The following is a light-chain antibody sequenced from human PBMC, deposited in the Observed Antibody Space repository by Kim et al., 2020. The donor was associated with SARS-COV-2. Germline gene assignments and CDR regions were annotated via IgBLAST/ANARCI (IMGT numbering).Light chain of an antibody. Sequence: SVGDKITSSLHAGWNIGNYFIWYEQKPGRAAKRLIYGASHLETGVPSRFSGSGTGKHFTFAFRSVQPDDIAKYYCLHYDDIPITFGHGTRVEIK. CDR2: GAS. J-gene: IGKJ5*01. CDR1: WNIGNY. V-gene: IGKV1-33*01. CDR3: LHYDDIPIT.